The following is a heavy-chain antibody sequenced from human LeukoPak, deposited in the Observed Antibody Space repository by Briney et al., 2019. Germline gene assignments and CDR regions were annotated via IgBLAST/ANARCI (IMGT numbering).Heavy chain of an antibody. V-gene: IGHV1-2*02. D-gene: IGHD4-17*01. Sequence: ASVKVSCKASGYTFTGYLMHWVRHAPGQGLEWMGWIIPNSGDTKYAQKFQGRVTMTRSTSISTAYMELSSLRSDDTAVYYCARALTTVATWMYLWGRGTLVTVSS. J-gene: IGHJ2*01. CDR3: ARALTTVATWMYL. CDR2: IIPNSGDT. CDR1: GYTFTGYL.